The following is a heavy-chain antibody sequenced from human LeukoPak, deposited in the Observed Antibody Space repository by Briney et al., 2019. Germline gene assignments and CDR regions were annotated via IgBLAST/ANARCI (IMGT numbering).Heavy chain of an antibody. CDR3: ARGSPLQLERPYSNAFDI. D-gene: IGHD1-1*01. V-gene: IGHV3-21*01. CDR2: ISSSSSYI. Sequence: GGSLRLSCAASGFTFSSYSMNWVRQAPGKGLEWVSSISSSSSYIYYADSVKGRFTISRDNAKNSLYLQMNSLRAEDTAVYYCARGSPLQLERPYSNAFDISGQGTMVTVSS. J-gene: IGHJ3*02. CDR1: GFTFSSYS.